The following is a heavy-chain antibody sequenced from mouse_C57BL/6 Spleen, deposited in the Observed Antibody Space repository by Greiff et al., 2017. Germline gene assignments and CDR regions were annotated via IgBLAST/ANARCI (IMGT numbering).Heavy chain of an antibody. CDR2: IDPETGGT. Sequence: VHLVESGAELVRPGASVTLSCKASGYTFTDYEMHWVKQTPVHGLEWIGAIDPETGGTAYNQKFKGKAILTADKSSSTAYMELRSLTSEDSAVYYCTKSNYEVYYFDYWGQGTTLTVSS. D-gene: IGHD2-5*01. V-gene: IGHV1-15*01. CDR1: GYTFTDYE. CDR3: TKSNYEVYYFDY. J-gene: IGHJ2*01.